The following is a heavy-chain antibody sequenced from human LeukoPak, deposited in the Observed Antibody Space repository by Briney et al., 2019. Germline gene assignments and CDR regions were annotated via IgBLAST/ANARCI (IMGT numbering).Heavy chain of an antibody. Sequence: GGSLRLSCAASGFTLSTYWMHWVRQAPGKGLVWVSRINSDGSSTTYADSVKGRFTISRDNAKNTLYLQMNSLRAEDTAVYYCARAGRTWTYMDVWCKGTTVTVSS. CDR2: INSDGSST. V-gene: IGHV3-74*01. J-gene: IGHJ6*03. D-gene: IGHD1-1*01. CDR3: ARAGRTWTYMDV. CDR1: GFTLSTYW.